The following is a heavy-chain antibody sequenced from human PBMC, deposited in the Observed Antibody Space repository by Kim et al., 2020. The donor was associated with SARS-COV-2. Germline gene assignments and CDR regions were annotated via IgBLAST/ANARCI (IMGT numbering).Heavy chain of an antibody. Sequence: SETLSLTCAVYGGSFSGYYWSWIRQPPGKGLEWIGEINHSGSTNYNPSLKSRVTISVDTSKNQLSLKLSSVTAADTAVYYCARGKAVTTFYFYYGMDVWGHGTTVTVSS. J-gene: IGHJ6*02. CDR1: GGSFSGYY. V-gene: IGHV4-34*01. CDR2: INHSGST. D-gene: IGHD4-17*01. CDR3: ARGKAVTTFYFYYGMDV.